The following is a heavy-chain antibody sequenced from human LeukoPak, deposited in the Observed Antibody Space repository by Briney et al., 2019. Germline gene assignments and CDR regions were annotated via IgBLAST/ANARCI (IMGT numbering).Heavy chain of an antibody. CDR1: GFTFSSYA. Sequence: GGSLRLSCAASGFTFSSYAMHWVRQAPGKGLEWVAVISYDGSNKYYADSVKGRFTISRDNSKNTLYLQMNSLRAEDTAVYHCARDSSSSWYGPIDYWGQGTLVTVSS. V-gene: IGHV3-30-3*01. CDR2: ISYDGSNK. D-gene: IGHD6-13*01. J-gene: IGHJ4*02. CDR3: ARDSSSSWYGPIDY.